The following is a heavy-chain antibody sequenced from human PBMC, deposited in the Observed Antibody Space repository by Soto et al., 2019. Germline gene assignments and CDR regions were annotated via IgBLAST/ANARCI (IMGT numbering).Heavy chain of an antibody. V-gene: IGHV3-7*03. J-gene: IGHJ4*02. CDR1: GFTFSSYW. Sequence: GGSLRLSCGASGFTFSSYWMSWVRQAPGKGLEWVANIKQDGSEKYYVDSVKGRFTISRDNAKNSLYLQMNSLRAEDTAVYYCARDLRSYYFDYWGQGTLVTVSS. CDR2: IKQDGSEK. CDR3: ARDLRSYYFDY.